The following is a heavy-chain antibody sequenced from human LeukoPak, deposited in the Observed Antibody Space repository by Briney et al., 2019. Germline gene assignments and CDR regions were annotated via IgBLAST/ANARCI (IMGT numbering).Heavy chain of an antibody. V-gene: IGHV1-8*01. D-gene: IGHD3-10*01. CDR2: MNPNTGNT. CDR3: ARIRGLIWFGDLLEGMDV. CDR1: GYTFRSFD. J-gene: IGHJ6*02. Sequence: ASVKVSCKASGYTFRSFDISWVRQATGQGLEWLGWMNPNTGNTGYVQKFQDRVTMTRDTSVSTAYLELSSLRSEDAAVYYCARIRGLIWFGDLLEGMDVWGQGTTVTVSS.